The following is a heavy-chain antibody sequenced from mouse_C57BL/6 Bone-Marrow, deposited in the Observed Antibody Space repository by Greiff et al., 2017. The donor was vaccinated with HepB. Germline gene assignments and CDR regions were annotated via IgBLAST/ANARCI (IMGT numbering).Heavy chain of an antibody. CDR3: AKNHYYGSPDWYFDV. CDR2: IWRGGST. Sequence: VQLQQSGPGLVQPSQSLSITCTVSGFSLTSYGVHWVRQSPGKGLEWLGVIWRGGSTDYNAALMSRLSITKDNSKSQVFFKMNSLQADDTAIYYCAKNHYYGSPDWYFDVWGTGTTVTVSS. CDR1: GFSLTSYG. V-gene: IGHV2-5*01. J-gene: IGHJ1*03. D-gene: IGHD1-1*01.